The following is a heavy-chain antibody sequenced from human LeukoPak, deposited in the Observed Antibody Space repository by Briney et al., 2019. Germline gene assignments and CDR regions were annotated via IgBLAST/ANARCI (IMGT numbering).Heavy chain of an antibody. J-gene: IGHJ4*02. CDR3: AKVLWFGELSHFDY. CDR1: GFTFSSYA. D-gene: IGHD3-10*01. V-gene: IGHV3-23*01. Sequence: GGSLRLSCAASGFTFSSYAMSWVRQAPGKGLEWVAAISGSGGSTYYADSVKGRFTISRDNSKNTPYLQMNSLRAEDTAVYYCAKVLWFGELSHFDYWGQGTRVTVPS. CDR2: ISGSGGST.